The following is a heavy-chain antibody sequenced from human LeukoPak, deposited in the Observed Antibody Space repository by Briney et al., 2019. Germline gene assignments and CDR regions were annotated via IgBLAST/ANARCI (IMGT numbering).Heavy chain of an antibody. CDR2: ISSSGSTI. CDR1: GFTFSDYY. D-gene: IGHD3-10*01. J-gene: IGHJ5*02. CDR3: ARDWAGMVRGVIGWFDP. V-gene: IGHV3-11*01. Sequence: PGGSLRLSRAASGFTFSDYYMSWIRQAPGKGLEWVSYISSSGSTIYYADSVKGRFTISRDNAKNSLYLQMNSLRAEDTAVYYCARDWAGMVRGVIGWFDPWGQGTLVTVSS.